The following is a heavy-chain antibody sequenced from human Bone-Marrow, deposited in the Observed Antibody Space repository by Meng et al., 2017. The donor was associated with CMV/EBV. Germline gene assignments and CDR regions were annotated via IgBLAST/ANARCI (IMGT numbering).Heavy chain of an antibody. D-gene: IGHD6-19*01. CDR2: IYSGGSST. Sequence: GESLKISCAASGFTFSSYAMSWVRQAPGKGLEWVSVIYSGGSSTYYADSVKGRFTISRDNSKNTLYLQMNSLRAEDTAVYYCAKGSSGRYRWGQGTLVTGYS. CDR1: GFTFSSYA. J-gene: IGHJ5*02. V-gene: IGHV3-23*03. CDR3: AKGSSGRYR.